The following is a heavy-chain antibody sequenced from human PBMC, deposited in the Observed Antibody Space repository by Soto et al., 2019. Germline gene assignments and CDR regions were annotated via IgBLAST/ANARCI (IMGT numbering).Heavy chain of an antibody. Sequence: ASVNVSCKASGYTFTSYDINWVRQATGQGLEWMGWMNPNSGNTGYAQKFQGRVTMTRNTSISTAYMELSSLRSEDTAVYYCVVVVPAAYFDYWGQGTLVTVSS. CDR3: VVVVPAAYFDY. CDR1: GYTFTSYD. V-gene: IGHV1-8*01. CDR2: MNPNSGNT. J-gene: IGHJ4*02. D-gene: IGHD2-2*01.